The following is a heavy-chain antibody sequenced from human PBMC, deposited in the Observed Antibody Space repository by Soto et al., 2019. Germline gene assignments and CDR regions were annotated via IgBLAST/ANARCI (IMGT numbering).Heavy chain of an antibody. CDR2: ISGRCGST. D-gene: IGHD4-17*01. Sequence: EVQLLESGGGLVQPGGSLRLSCAASGFTFSSYAMSWVRQAPGKGLEWVSGISGRCGSTYYADSVKGRFTISRDNSKNTLYLQMNSLRAEDTAVYYCATPTTVAFDIWGQGTMVTVSS. CDR3: ATPTTVAFDI. V-gene: IGHV3-23*01. CDR1: GFTFSSYA. J-gene: IGHJ3*02.